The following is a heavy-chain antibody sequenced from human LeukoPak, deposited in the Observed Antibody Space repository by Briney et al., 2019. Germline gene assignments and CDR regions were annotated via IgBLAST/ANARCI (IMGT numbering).Heavy chain of an antibody. D-gene: IGHD1-7*01. CDR2: ISTSGNTR. CDR3: ARELSGTTSYYFDY. J-gene: IGHJ4*02. CDR1: GFTFSSYE. V-gene: IGHV3-48*03. Sequence: PGGSLRLSCAASGFTFSSYEMNWVRQAPGKGLEWVSYISTSGNTRYYADPVKGRFTISRDNAENSLYLQMNSLRVEDTAVYYCARELSGTTSYYFDYWGQGTLVTVSS.